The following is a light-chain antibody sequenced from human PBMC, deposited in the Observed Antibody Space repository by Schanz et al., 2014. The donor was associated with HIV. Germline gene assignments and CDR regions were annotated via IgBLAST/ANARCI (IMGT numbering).Light chain of an antibody. CDR2: EDS. Sequence: QSALTQPASVSGSPGQSITISCTGGSSDVGNYNLVSWYQQYPGKAPKVIIYEDSKRPSGISSRFSGSKSGNTASLTISGLRAEDEADYYCGTWDDSLNGWVFGGGTKLTVL. V-gene: IGLV2-23*01. CDR3: GTWDDSLNGWV. J-gene: IGLJ3*02. CDR1: SSDVGNYNL.